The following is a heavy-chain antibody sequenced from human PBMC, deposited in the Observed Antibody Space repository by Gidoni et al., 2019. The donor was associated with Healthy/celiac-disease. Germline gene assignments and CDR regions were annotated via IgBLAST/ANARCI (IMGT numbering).Heavy chain of an antibody. CDR2: IRSSRRYT. CDR3: ARVRSTVTHAFNWFDP. CDR1: GFPFSDYY. J-gene: IGHJ5*02. Sequence: QVQLVESGGGLVKPGGSLSLSCAASGFPFSDYYMSWIRPAPREGLEWVSYIRSSRRYTNYADSVKGRFTIPRDNAKNSLYLQMNSLRAEDTAVYYCARVRSTVTHAFNWFDPWGQGTLVTVSS. D-gene: IGHD4-4*01. V-gene: IGHV3-11*06.